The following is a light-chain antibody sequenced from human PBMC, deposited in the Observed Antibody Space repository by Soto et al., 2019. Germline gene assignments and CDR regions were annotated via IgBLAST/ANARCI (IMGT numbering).Light chain of an antibody. CDR3: QQYNSYWT. CDR1: QSISSW. V-gene: IGKV1-5*03. CDR2: KAS. Sequence: DIQMTQSPSTLSASVGDRVTITCRPSQSISSWLAWYQQKPGKAPKLLIYKASSLESGVPSRFSGSGSGTEFTLTISSLQPDDFATDYCQQYNSYWTVGQGTK. J-gene: IGKJ1*01.